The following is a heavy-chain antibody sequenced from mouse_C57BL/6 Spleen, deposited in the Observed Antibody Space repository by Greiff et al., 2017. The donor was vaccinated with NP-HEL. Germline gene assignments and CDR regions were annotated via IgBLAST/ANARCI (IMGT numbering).Heavy chain of an antibody. CDR1: GYTFTSYW. CDR2: IDPSDSYT. CDR3: ARGLGTAMDY. Sequence: QVQLQQPGAELVRPGTSVKLSCKASGYTFTSYWMHWVKQRPGQGLEWIGVIDPSDSYTNYNQKFKGKATLTVDTSSSTAYMQLSSLTSEDSAVYYCARGLGTAMDYWGQGTSVTVSS. V-gene: IGHV1-59*01. D-gene: IGHD4-1*01. J-gene: IGHJ4*01.